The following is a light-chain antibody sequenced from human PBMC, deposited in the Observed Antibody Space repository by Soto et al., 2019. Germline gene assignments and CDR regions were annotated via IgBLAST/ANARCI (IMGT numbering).Light chain of an antibody. V-gene: IGKV1-9*01. Sequence: DIQMTQSPSTLSASVGDRVTLTCRASQGISSYLAWYQQKPGKAPKLLIYAASTLQSGVPSRFSGSGSGTEFTLTIRSLQPDDIATYYCQQYSSYSAWTFGEGTKVDI. CDR3: QQYSSYSAWT. CDR2: AAS. CDR1: QGISSY. J-gene: IGKJ1*01.